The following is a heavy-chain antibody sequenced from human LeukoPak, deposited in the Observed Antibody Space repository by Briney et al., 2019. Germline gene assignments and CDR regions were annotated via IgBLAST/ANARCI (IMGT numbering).Heavy chain of an antibody. CDR2: INAGKGNT. CDR3: ARTQGVYYGGNSGAFDI. V-gene: IGHV1-3*01. Sequence: ASVKVSCKASGYTFTSYAMHWVRQAPGQRPEWMGWINAGKGNTKYSQKFQGRVTITRDTSESTAYMEVSSLRSEDTAVYHCARTQGVYYGGNSGAFDIWGQGTVVTVSS. D-gene: IGHD4-23*01. CDR1: GYTFTSYA. J-gene: IGHJ3*02.